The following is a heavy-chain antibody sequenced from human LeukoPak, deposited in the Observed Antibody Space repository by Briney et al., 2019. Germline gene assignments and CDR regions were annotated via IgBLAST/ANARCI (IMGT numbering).Heavy chain of an antibody. J-gene: IGHJ4*02. CDR1: GFTFSSYA. CDR2: ISASGGTT. D-gene: IGHD2-2*01. Sequence: GGSLRLSCAASGFTFSSYAMSWVRQAPGKGLEWVSGISASGGTTYYADSVKGRFTISRDNSKNTLYLQMNSLRAEDTAVYYCAKDKHYCTSTSCYLYYFDYWGQGTLVTVSS. CDR3: AKDKHYCTSTSCYLYYFDY. V-gene: IGHV3-23*01.